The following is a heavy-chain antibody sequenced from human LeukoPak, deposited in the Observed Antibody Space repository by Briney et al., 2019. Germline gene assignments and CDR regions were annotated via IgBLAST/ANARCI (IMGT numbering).Heavy chain of an antibody. Sequence: GRSLRLSCAASGFTYANYAMHWVRQAPGKGLEWVSGISWNSGHIGYADSVEGRFTISRDNAKNSVYLQMNSLRPEDTALYYCAKDTFGGLYAFDMWGQGTMVTVSS. D-gene: IGHD2-8*02. CDR3: AKDTFGGLYAFDM. CDR2: ISWNSGHI. V-gene: IGHV3-9*01. J-gene: IGHJ3*02. CDR1: GFTYANYA.